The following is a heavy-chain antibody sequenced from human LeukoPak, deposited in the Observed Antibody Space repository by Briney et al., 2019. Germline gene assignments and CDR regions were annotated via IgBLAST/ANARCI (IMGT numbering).Heavy chain of an antibody. CDR1: GFTFSSYW. Sequence: GGSLRLSCAASGFTFSSYWMHWVRQAPGKGLVWVSRINSDGSSTTYADSVKGRFTISRDTAKNTLYLQMNSLRAEDTAIYHCARGSSSGSFGGLDIWGQGTMVTVSS. CDR3: ARGSSSGSFGGLDI. V-gene: IGHV3-74*01. J-gene: IGHJ3*02. D-gene: IGHD3-22*01. CDR2: INSDGSST.